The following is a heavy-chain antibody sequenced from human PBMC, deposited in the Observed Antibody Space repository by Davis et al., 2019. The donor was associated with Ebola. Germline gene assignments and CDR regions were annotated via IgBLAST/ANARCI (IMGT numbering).Heavy chain of an antibody. V-gene: IGHV3-30*18. CDR3: AKDAKNYYDSSGYYYSYYYYYMDV. CDR1: GFTFSSYG. Sequence: PGGSLRLSCAASGFTFSSYGMHWVRQAPGKGLEWVAVISYDGSNKYYADSVKGRFTISRDNSKNTLYLQMNSLRAEDTAVYYCAKDAKNYYDSSGYYYSYYYYYMDVWGKGTTVTVSS. D-gene: IGHD3-22*01. CDR2: ISYDGSNK. J-gene: IGHJ6*03.